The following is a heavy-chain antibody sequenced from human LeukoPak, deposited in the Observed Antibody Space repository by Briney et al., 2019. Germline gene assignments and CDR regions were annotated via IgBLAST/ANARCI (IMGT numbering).Heavy chain of an antibody. J-gene: IGHJ4*02. CDR1: GFTFSSYW. CDR2: IKQDGSEK. CDR3: ARDPNYYYGSGSYYEPFDY. V-gene: IGHV3-7*01. D-gene: IGHD3-10*01. Sequence: PGGSLRLSCAASGFTFSSYWMSWVRQAPGKGLEWVANIKQDGSEKYYVDSVKGRFTISRDNAKNPLYLQMNSLRAEDTAVYYCARDPNYYYGSGSYYEPFDYWGQGTLVTVSS.